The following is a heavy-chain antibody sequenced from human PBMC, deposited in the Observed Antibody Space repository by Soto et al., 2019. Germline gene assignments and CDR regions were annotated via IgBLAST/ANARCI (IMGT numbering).Heavy chain of an antibody. Sequence: QVQLVQSGAEVKKPGSSVKVSCKVSGGTFSTYTISWVRQAPGQGLEWMGRIIPMFGLPNHAKKFQGRVTITEDKSTDTSYLEMTGLRFEDTAVYYCAFDVNTGVVYFDNWGQGTLVTVSS. D-gene: IGHD3-3*01. CDR2: IIPMFGLP. V-gene: IGHV1-69*02. J-gene: IGHJ4*02. CDR1: GGTFSTYT. CDR3: AFDVNTGVVYFDN.